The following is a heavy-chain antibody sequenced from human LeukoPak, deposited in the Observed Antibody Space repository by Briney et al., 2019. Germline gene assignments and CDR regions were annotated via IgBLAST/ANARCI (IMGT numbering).Heavy chain of an antibody. CDR1: GGSFGVYY. Sequence: SETLSLTCAVYGGSFGVYYWSWIPHPPGKGLEWMGEINHSGSTNYNPSLKSRVTISVDTSKNQFSLKLSSVTAADTAVYYCARRSGVARGNYGGNGRVDYWGQGTLVTVSS. CDR3: ARRSGVARGNYGGNGRVDY. V-gene: IGHV4-34*01. J-gene: IGHJ4*02. D-gene: IGHD4-23*01. CDR2: INHSGST.